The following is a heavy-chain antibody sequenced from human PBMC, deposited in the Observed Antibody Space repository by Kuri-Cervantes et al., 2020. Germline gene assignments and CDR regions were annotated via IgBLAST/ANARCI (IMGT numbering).Heavy chain of an antibody. CDR2: IIPIFGTA. CDR3: AREYCSSTSCYSHAFDI. CDR1: GGTFSSYA. J-gene: IGHJ3*02. V-gene: IGHV1-69*06. D-gene: IGHD2-2*01. Sequence: SVKVSCKASGGTFSSYAISWVRQAPGQGLEWMGGIIPIFGTANYAQKFQGRVTITADKSTSTAYMELSSLRSEDTAVYYCAREYCSSTSCYSHAFDIWGQGTMVTVSS.